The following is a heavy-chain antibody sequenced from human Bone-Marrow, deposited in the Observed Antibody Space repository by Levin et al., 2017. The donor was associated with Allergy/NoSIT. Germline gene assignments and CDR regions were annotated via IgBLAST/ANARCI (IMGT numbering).Heavy chain of an antibody. CDR3: ASESVDSLVRYYYIDV. V-gene: IGHV3-74*01. J-gene: IGHJ6*03. CDR1: GFTFSNYW. CDR2: INRDGSIT. Sequence: GGSLRLSCAASGFTFSNYWMHWVRQAPGKGLVWVSRINRDGSITNYADSVRGRFTISRDNAKNTLFLQMNSLRAEDTAVYFCASESVDSLVRYYYIDVWGKGTTVTVSS. D-gene: IGHD3-10*01.